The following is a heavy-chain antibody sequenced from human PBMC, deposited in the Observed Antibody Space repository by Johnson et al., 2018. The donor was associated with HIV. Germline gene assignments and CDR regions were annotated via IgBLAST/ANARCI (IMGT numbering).Heavy chain of an antibody. V-gene: IGHV3-13*01. CDR1: GFTFSNYD. J-gene: IGHJ3*02. CDR3: AKGLSLSGSYSYDAFDI. CDR2: MGTAGDT. Sequence: VHLVESGGDWVQRGGSLKLSCAASGFTFSNYDIHWVRQATGKGLEWVSTMGTAGDTYYAGSVTGRFTVSRDNSKNTLYLQMNSLRPEDTAVYYCAKGLSLSGSYSYDAFDIWGQGTMVTVSS. D-gene: IGHD1-26*01.